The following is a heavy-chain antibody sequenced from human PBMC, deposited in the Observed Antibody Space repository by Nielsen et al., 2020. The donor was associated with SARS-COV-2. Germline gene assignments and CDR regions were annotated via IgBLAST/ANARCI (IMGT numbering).Heavy chain of an antibody. CDR2: FSGSGGST. CDR1: GFTFSSYA. V-gene: IGHV3-23*01. Sequence: GALRLSCAASGFTFSSYAMSWVRQAPGKGLEWVSAFSGSGGSTYYADSVKGRFTISRDNSKNTLYLQMNSLRAEDTAVYYCAKFLQITMVRGGIGYYGMDVWGQGTTVTVSS. D-gene: IGHD3-10*01. J-gene: IGHJ6*02. CDR3: AKFLQITMVRGGIGYYGMDV.